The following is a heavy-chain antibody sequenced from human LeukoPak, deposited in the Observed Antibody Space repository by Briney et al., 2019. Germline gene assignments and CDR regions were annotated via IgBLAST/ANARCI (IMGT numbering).Heavy chain of an antibody. V-gene: IGHV4-4*07. D-gene: IGHD6-19*01. Sequence: PSETLSLTCTVSGGSISSYYWSWIRQPAGKGLEWIGRIYTSGSTNYNPSLKSRVTISVDTSKNQFSLKLSSVTAADTAVYYCARELRYSSGWYPYFDYWGQGTLVTVSS. CDR2: IYTSGST. J-gene: IGHJ4*02. CDR3: ARELRYSSGWYPYFDY. CDR1: GGSISSYY.